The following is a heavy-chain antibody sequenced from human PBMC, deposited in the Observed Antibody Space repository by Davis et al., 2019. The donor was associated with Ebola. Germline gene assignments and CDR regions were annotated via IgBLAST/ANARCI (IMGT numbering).Heavy chain of an antibody. CDR3: ARDGTYYIGHCVSTSCFGVDY. J-gene: IGHJ4*02. CDR2: ISDYNGNT. V-gene: IGHV1-18*04. CDR1: GYTFTSYG. Sequence: ASVKVSCKASGYTFTSYGISWVRQAPGQGLEWMGWISDYNGNTNYAQTVQGRVSMTTDTSTSTAYMGLRSLRSDDTAVYYCARDGTYYIGHCVSTSCFGVDYWGQGTLVTVSS. D-gene: IGHD2-2*01.